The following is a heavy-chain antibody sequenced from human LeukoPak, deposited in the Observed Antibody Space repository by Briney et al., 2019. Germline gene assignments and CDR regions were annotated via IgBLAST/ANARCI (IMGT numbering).Heavy chain of an antibody. Sequence: SETLSFTCAVYGGSFSGYYWSWVRQPPGKGLEWIGEIHHSGSANYNPSLKSRVTISLDTSENHFSLRLSSVTAADTAVYYCVRDRGEFSYSHDYWGQGTLVTVSS. D-gene: IGHD1-26*01. V-gene: IGHV4-34*01. CDR3: VRDRGEFSYSHDY. J-gene: IGHJ4*02. CDR1: GGSFSGYY. CDR2: IHHSGSA.